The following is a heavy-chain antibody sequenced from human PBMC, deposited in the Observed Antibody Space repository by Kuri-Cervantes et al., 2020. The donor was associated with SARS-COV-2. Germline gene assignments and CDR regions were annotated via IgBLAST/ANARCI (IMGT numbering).Heavy chain of an antibody. CDR1: GFTFTSSA. Sequence: SVKVSCKASGFTFTSSAVQWVRQARGQRLEWIGWIVVGSGNTNYAQKFQERVTITRDMSTSTAYMELSSLRSEDTAVYYCAAVPVTTVTTFDYWGQGILVTVSS. CDR3: AAVPVTTVTTFDY. J-gene: IGHJ4*02. V-gene: IGHV1-58*01. CDR2: IVVGSGNT. D-gene: IGHD4-17*01.